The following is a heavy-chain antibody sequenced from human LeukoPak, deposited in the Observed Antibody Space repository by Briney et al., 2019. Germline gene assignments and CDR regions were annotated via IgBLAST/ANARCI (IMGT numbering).Heavy chain of an antibody. Sequence: SETLSLTCTVSGGSISSSSYYWGWIRQPPGKGLEWIGSIYYSGSTYYNPSLKSRVTISVDTSKNQFSLKLSSVTAADTAVYYCARARGYSAAEGWFDPWGQGTLVTVSS. J-gene: IGHJ5*02. CDR1: GGSISSSSYY. V-gene: IGHV4-39*07. CDR2: IYYSGST. CDR3: ARARGYSAAEGWFDP. D-gene: IGHD1-26*01.